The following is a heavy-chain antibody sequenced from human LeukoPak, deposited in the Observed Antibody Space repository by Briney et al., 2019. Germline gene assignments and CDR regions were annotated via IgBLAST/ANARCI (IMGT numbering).Heavy chain of an antibody. D-gene: IGHD2-15*01. Sequence: ASVKVSCKASGGTFSSYAISWVRQAPGQGLEWMGIINPSGGSTSYAQKFQGRVTMTRDTSTSTVYMELSSLRSEDTAVYYCARILKGYRSGGSCYSSYYFDYWGQGTLVTVSS. V-gene: IGHV1-46*01. CDR1: GGTFSSYA. CDR2: INPSGGST. CDR3: ARILKGYRSGGSCYSSYYFDY. J-gene: IGHJ4*02.